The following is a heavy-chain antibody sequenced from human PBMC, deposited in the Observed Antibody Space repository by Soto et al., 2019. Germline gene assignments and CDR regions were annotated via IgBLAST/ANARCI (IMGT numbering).Heavy chain of an antibody. Sequence: QVQLQESGPGLVKPSQTLSLTCTVSGGSISSGGYYWSWIRQHPGKGLEWIGYIYYSGSTYYNPSLKSRVTISVDTSKNQFSLKLSSVTAADTAVYYCARDKRGSGYFGVVPPPYYYYVMDVWGQGTTVTVSS. CDR3: ARDKRGSGYFGVVPPPYYYYVMDV. J-gene: IGHJ6*02. CDR1: GGSISSGGYY. D-gene: IGHD3-3*01. CDR2: IYYSGST. V-gene: IGHV4-31*03.